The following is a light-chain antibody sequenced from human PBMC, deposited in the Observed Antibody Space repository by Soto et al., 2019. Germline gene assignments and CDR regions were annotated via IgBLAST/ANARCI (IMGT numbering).Light chain of an antibody. Sequence: DLVMTQSPLSLPVTPGEPASISCTSSQSLLYIDGYNYLDWYVHKPGLPPKLLIYSASNRASGVPARFSGSGSGTDFTLKISRVEADDVGVYFCMQARQTPFTFGPGTKVDIK. CDR3: MQARQTPFT. V-gene: IGKV2-28*01. J-gene: IGKJ3*01. CDR1: QSLLYIDGYNY. CDR2: SAS.